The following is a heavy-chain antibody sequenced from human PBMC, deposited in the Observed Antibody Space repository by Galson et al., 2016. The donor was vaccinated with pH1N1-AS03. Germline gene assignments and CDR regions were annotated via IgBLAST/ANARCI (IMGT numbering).Heavy chain of an antibody. CDR2: ISRSSTYI. D-gene: IGHD2-2*01. CDR1: GFTFSGYS. CDR3: ARTFPGRVVVVAAAMQEGPDY. V-gene: IGHV3-21*03. Sequence: SLRLSCAASGFTFSGYSMNWFRQAPGKGLEWVSSISRSSTYIYYADSVKGRFTISRDNAKNSLFLQMHSLRDDDTAVYYCARTFPGRVVVVAAAMQEGPDYWGQGTLVTVSS. J-gene: IGHJ4*02.